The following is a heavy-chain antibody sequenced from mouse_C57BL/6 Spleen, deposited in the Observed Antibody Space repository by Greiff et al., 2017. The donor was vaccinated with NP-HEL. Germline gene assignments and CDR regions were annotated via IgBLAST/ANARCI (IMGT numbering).Heavy chain of an antibody. V-gene: IGHV10-1*01. CDR1: GFSFNTYA. Sequence: EVKVVESGGGLVQPKGSLKLSCAASGFSFNTYAMNWVRQAPGKGLEWVARIRSKSNNYATYYADSVKDRFTISRDDSESMLYLQMNNLKTDDTAMYYCVRHDGPFAYWGQGTLVTVSA. D-gene: IGHD2-3*01. J-gene: IGHJ3*01. CDR3: VRHDGPFAY. CDR2: IRSKSNNYAT.